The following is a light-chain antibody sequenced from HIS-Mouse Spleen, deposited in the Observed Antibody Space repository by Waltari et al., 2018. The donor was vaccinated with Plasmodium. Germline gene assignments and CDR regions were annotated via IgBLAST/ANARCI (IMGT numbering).Light chain of an antibody. CDR3: YSTDSSGNHRV. Sequence: SYELPQPPSVSVSPGQTARHTCPGDALPTNYAYWYQQKSGQAPVLVIYEDSKRPSGIPERFSGSSSGTMATLTISGAQVEDEADYYCYSTDSSGNHRVFGGGTKLTVL. V-gene: IGLV3-10*01. CDR2: EDS. J-gene: IGLJ3*02. CDR1: ALPTNY.